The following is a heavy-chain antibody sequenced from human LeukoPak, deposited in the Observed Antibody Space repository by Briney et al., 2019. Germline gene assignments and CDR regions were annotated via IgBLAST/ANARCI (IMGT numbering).Heavy chain of an antibody. V-gene: IGHV3-23*01. CDR3: AKGSRGSSSWYWRDYFDY. D-gene: IGHD6-13*01. J-gene: IGHJ4*02. CDR1: GFTFSSYA. CDR2: ISGSGGST. Sequence: GGSLRLSCAASGFTFSSYAMSWVRQAPGKGLEWVSAISGSGGSTYYADSVKGRFTISRDNSKNTLYLQMNSLRAEDTAVYYCAKGSRGSSSWYWRDYFDYWGQGTLVTVSS.